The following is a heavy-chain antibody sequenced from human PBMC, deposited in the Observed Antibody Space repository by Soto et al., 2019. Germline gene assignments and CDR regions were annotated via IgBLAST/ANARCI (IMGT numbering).Heavy chain of an antibody. CDR3: TTKVDIVATSNKNAFDI. D-gene: IGHD5-12*01. CDR1: GFTFSNAW. Sequence: PGGSLRLSCAASGFTFSNAWMSWVRQAPGKGLEWVGRIKSKTDGGTTDYAAPVKGRFTISRDDSKNTLYLQMNSLKTEDTAVYYCTTKVDIVATSNKNAFDIWGQGTMVTVSS. CDR2: IKSKTDGGTT. V-gene: IGHV3-15*01. J-gene: IGHJ3*02.